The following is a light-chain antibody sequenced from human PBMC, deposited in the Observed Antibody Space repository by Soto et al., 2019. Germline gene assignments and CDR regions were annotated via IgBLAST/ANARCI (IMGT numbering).Light chain of an antibody. V-gene: IGKV3-20*01. CDR2: GAS. J-gene: IGKJ5*01. CDR1: QSVSSSY. CDR3: QQYGSSPPIT. Sequence: EIALTQSPGTLSLSPGERATLSCRASQSVSSSYLAWYQQKPGQAPRLLIYGASSRATGIPDRFSGSGSGTDFTLTIRGLEPEDFAVYYCQQYGSSPPITFGQGTDWRL.